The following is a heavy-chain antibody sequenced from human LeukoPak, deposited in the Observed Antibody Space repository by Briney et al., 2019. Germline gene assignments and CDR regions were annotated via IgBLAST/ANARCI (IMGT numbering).Heavy chain of an antibody. Sequence: GESLRLSCAASGYTFSDYSVNWVPHVAGKGLEWVASISSRSTYIYYADSVKGRFTISRDNSKNTLYLQMNSLRAEDTAVYYCAKSETYYYGSSIDYFDYWGQGTLVTVSS. J-gene: IGHJ4*02. CDR3: AKSETYYYGSSIDYFDY. CDR1: GYTFSDYS. CDR2: ISSRSTYI. V-gene: IGHV3-21*04. D-gene: IGHD3-10*01.